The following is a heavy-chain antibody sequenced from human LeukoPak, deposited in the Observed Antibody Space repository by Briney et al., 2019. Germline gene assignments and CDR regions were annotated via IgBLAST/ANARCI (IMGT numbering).Heavy chain of an antibody. D-gene: IGHD3-3*01. Sequence: SETLSLTCAVYGGSFSGYYWSWIRQPPGKGLEWIGYIYYSGSTNYNPSLKSRVTLSVDTSKNQFSLKLSSVTAADTAVYYCASTISNYDFWSGSLYNWFDPWGQGTLVTVSS. CDR3: ASTISNYDFWSGSLYNWFDP. CDR2: IYYSGST. J-gene: IGHJ5*02. CDR1: GGSFSGYY. V-gene: IGHV4-59*01.